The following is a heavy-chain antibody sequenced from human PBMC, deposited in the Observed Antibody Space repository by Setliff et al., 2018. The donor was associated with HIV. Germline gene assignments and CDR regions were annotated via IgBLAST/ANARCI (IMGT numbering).Heavy chain of an antibody. D-gene: IGHD3-3*01. CDR3: ARMQAYYNFWRSTYYFDY. Sequence: VASVKVSCKASGYPFTSYGICWVRQAPGHGLEWMGYISPYNGDAYYAEKFQGRVTMTTDTSTTAVSMELTNLRSDDTAVYFCARMQAYYNFWRSTYYFDYWGQGTLVTVSS. V-gene: IGHV1-18*01. CDR2: ISPYNGDA. J-gene: IGHJ4*02. CDR1: GYPFTSYG.